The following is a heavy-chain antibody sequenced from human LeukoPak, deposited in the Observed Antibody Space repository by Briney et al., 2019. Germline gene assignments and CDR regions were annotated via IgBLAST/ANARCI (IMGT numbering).Heavy chain of an antibody. CDR1: GGSISSYY. D-gene: IGHD6-13*01. V-gene: IGHV4-4*09. CDR3: ARQGSSWYYMDV. J-gene: IGHJ6*03. CDR2: IYTSGST. Sequence: TSETLSLTYTVSGGSISSYYWSWIRQPPGKGLEWIGYIYTSGSTNYNPSLKSRVTISVDTSKNQFSLKLSSVTAADTAVYYCARQGSSWYYMDVWGNGTTVTVSS.